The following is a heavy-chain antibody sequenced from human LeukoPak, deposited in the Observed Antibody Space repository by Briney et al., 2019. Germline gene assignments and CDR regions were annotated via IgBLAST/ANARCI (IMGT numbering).Heavy chain of an antibody. J-gene: IGHJ4*02. Sequence: SVKVSCKASGGTFSSYAISWVRQAPGQGLEWLGGIIPIFGTANYAQKFQGRVTITADESTSTAYMELSSLRSEDTAVYYCARGPRLLLRYFDYWGQGTLVTVSS. D-gene: IGHD3-22*01. CDR3: ARGPRLLLRYFDY. CDR1: GGTFSSYA. V-gene: IGHV1-69*13. CDR2: IIPIFGTA.